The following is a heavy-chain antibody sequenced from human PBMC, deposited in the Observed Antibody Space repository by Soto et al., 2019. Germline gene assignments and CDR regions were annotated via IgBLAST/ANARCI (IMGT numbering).Heavy chain of an antibody. V-gene: IGHV1-18*01. CDR1: GYTFTSYG. CDR2: ISAYNGNT. Sequence: VQLVQSGAEVKKPGASVKVSCKASGYTFTSYGISWVRQAPGQGLEWMGWISAYNGNTNYAQKLQGRVTMTTDTSTSTAYMELRSLRSDDTAVYYCARDIQYYYDSSGYYTLDYWGQGTLVTVSS. J-gene: IGHJ4*02. CDR3: ARDIQYYYDSSGYYTLDY. D-gene: IGHD3-22*01.